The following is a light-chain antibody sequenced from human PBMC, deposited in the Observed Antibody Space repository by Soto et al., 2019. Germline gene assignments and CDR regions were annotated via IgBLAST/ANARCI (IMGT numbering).Light chain of an antibody. V-gene: IGKV3-15*01. CDR1: QNIFTY. CDR2: DTS. Sequence: TQSPSSLSASVGDRVTITCRASQNIFTYLNWYQQRPGQVPRLLIYDTSTRAPGISARFSGSGSGTEFTLTISSLQSEDFAVYYCQEYIQWPPGMFGPGTTVDIK. J-gene: IGKJ1*01. CDR3: QEYIQWPPGM.